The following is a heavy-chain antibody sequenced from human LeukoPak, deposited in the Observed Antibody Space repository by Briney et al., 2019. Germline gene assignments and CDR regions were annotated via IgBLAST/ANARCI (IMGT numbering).Heavy chain of an antibody. CDR1: GFIFSSYG. Sequence: PGGSLRLSCAASGFIFSSYGMHWVRQAPGKGLERVAFIRYDGSKTYYADSVKGRFTISRDNSKNTLYLQMNSLRAEDTAVYYCAKGSGSYLPERYYYYMDVWGKGTTVTISS. V-gene: IGHV3-30*02. CDR3: AKGSGSYLPERYYYYMDV. J-gene: IGHJ6*03. CDR2: IRYDGSKT. D-gene: IGHD1-26*01.